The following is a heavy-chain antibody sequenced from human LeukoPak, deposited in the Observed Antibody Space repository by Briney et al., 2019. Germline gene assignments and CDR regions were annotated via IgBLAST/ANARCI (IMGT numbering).Heavy chain of an antibody. CDR3: ARGWQVVRGGIIQTASFDY. V-gene: IGHV4-59*01. J-gene: IGHJ4*02. CDR1: GGSISSYY. Sequence: TSETLSLTCTVSGGSISSYYWSWLRQPPGKGLEWIGYIYYSGSTNYNPSLKSRVTISVDTSKNQFSLKLSPVTAADTAVYYCARGWQVVRGGIIQTASFDYWGQGTLVTVSS. D-gene: IGHD3-10*01. CDR2: IYYSGST.